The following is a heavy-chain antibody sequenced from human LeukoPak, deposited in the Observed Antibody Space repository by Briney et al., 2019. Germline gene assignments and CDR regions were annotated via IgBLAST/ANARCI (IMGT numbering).Heavy chain of an antibody. CDR2: ISSNGGST. CDR3: GRDTGDGYNSYFDY. Sequence: GGSLRLSCSASGFTFSSYAMHWVRQAPGKGLEYVSAISSNGGSTYYADSVKGRFTISRDNSKNTLYLQMSSLRAEDTAVYYCGRDTGDGYNSYFDYWGQGTLVTVSS. V-gene: IGHV3-64D*06. D-gene: IGHD5-24*01. CDR1: GFTFSSYA. J-gene: IGHJ4*02.